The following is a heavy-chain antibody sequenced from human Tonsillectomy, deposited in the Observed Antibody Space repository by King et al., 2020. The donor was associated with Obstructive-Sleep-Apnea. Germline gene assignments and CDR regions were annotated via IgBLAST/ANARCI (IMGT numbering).Heavy chain of an antibody. J-gene: IGHJ6*02. CDR2: ISYDGSNK. CDR1: GFTFSSYA. D-gene: IGHD3-22*01. Sequence: QLVQSGGGVVQPGRSLRLSCAASGFTFSSYAMHWVRHAPGKGLEWVAVISYDGSNKYYADSVKGRFTISRDNSKNTLYLQMNSLRAEDTAVYYCARGHDSSGYFHYYYYYGMDVWGQGTTVTVSS. CDR3: ARGHDSSGYFHYYYYYGMDV. V-gene: IGHV3-30-3*01.